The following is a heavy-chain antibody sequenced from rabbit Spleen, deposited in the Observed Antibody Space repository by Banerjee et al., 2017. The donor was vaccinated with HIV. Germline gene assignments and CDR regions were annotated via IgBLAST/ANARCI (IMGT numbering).Heavy chain of an antibody. D-gene: IGHD4-1*01. J-gene: IGHJ4*01. CDR1: GFSFSAVHW. V-gene: IGHV1S40*01. CDR2: VYAGSTGTI. CDR3: ARAYNGGWGHFNL. Sequence: QSLEESGGDLVKPGASLTLTCTASGFSFSAVHWIYWVRQAPGKGLEWIGTVYAGSTGTIDYASWAKGRFTISKSSSTTVTLQMTSLTAADTATYFCARAYNGGWGHFNLWGQGTLVTVS.